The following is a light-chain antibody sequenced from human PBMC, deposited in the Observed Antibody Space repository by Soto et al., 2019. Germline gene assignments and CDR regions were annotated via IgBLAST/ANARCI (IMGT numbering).Light chain of an antibody. V-gene: IGKV3-15*01. CDR2: GAS. CDR3: QQYNDNWPT. J-gene: IGKJ1*01. Sequence: EIVMTQSPATLSVSRGETVTLSCRARQSVRTNLAWYQHKPGQSPRILIYGASNRASGFPARFSGSGSGTEVTLTISSLQSEDFAVYYCQQYNDNWPTFGQGTKVDIK. CDR1: QSVRTN.